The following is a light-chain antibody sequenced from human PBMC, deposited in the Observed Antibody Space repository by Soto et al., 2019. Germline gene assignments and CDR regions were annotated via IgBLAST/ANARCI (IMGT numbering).Light chain of an antibody. CDR3: QHYDSSQWT. CDR2: DAS. Sequence: EIVLTQSPGTLSLSPGERATLSCRASQSVSSSYLAWYQQKPGQAPRLLIYDASSRATGISDRFSGSGSGTDFTFTISRLEPVDFAVYYCQHYDSSQWTFGQGTKVEIK. J-gene: IGKJ1*01. V-gene: IGKV3-20*01. CDR1: QSVSSSY.